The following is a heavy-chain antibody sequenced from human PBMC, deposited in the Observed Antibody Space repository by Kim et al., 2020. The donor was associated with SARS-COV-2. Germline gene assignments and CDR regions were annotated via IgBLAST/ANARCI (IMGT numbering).Heavy chain of an antibody. V-gene: IGHV3-7*03. CDR2: INQDGSVK. J-gene: IGHJ4*02. CDR1: GFTLTNSW. CDR3: VRSIAVAGGY. D-gene: IGHD6-13*01. Sequence: GGSLRLSCAASGFTLTNSWMTWVRQAPGKGLEWVANINQDGSVKDYVDSVKGRFTISRDNAKTSVYLQMNSLRGEDTAVYYCVRSIAVAGGYWGQGTLVTVSS.